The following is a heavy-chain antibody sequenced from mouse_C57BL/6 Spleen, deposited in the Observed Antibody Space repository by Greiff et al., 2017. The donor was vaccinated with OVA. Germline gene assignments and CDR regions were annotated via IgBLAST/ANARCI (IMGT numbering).Heavy chain of an antibody. CDR1: GFTFSNYW. CDR2: IRLKSDNYAT. Sequence: LQQSGGGLVQPGGSMKLSCVASGFTFSNYWMNWVRQSPEKGLEWVAQIRLKSDNYATHYAESVKGRFTISRDDSKSSVYLQMNNLRAEDTGIYYCTEDGSGAYWGQGTLVTVSA. D-gene: IGHD2-3*01. CDR3: TEDGSGAY. V-gene: IGHV6-3*01. J-gene: IGHJ3*01.